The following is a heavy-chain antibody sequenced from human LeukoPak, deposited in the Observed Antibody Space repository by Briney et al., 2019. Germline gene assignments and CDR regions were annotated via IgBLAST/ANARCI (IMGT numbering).Heavy chain of an antibody. CDR2: IGTAGDT. CDR1: GFTFSSYG. V-gene: IGHV3-13*01. D-gene: IGHD6-13*01. Sequence: GGSLRLSCAASGFTFSSYGMHWVRQATGKGLEWVSAIGTAGDTYYPGSVKGRFTISRENAKNSLYLQMNSLRAGDTAVYYCARAISGSSWSPRNYYYYYMDVWGKGTTVTISS. CDR3: ARAISGSSWSPRNYYYYYMDV. J-gene: IGHJ6*03.